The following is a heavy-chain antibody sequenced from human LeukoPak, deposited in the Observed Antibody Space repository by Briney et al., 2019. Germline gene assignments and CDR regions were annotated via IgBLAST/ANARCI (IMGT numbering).Heavy chain of an antibody. V-gene: IGHV3-30*03. J-gene: IGHJ4*02. CDR3: ARGKGHDTSSTDY. Sequence: GGSLRLSCAASGFTFSGYSMHWVRQAPGRGLEWVALISYDGTNKYYADSVKGRFTISRDTSKNTLYLQMNSLRGEDTAVYYCARGKGHDTSSTDYWGQGTLVTVSS. CDR2: ISYDGTNK. D-gene: IGHD3-10*01. CDR1: GFTFSGYS.